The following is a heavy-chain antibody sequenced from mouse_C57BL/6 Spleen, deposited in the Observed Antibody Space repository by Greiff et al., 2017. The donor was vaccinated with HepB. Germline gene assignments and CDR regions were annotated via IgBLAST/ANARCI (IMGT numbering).Heavy chain of an antibody. V-gene: IGHV1-61*01. J-gene: IGHJ2*01. D-gene: IGHD2-3*01. CDR3: AREGLLRKYYFDD. CDR1: GYTFTSYW. Sequence: QVQLQQPGAELVRPGSSVKLSCKASGYTFTSYWMDWVKQRPGQGLEWIGNIYPSDSETHYNQKFKDKATLTVDKSSSTAYMQLSSLTSEDSAVYYCAREGLLRKYYFDDWGQGTTLTVAA. CDR2: IYPSDSET.